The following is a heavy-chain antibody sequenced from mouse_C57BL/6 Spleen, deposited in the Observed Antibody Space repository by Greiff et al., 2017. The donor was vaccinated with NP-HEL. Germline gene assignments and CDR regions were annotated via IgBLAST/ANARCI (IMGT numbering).Heavy chain of an antibody. J-gene: IGHJ4*01. CDR2: IDPSDSET. V-gene: IGHV1-52*01. CDR1: GYTFTSYW. CDR3: ARGQFYAMDY. D-gene: IGHD3-3*01. Sequence: QVQLQQPGAELVRPGSSVKLSCKASGYTFTSYWMHWVKQRPIQGLEWIGNIDPSDSETHYNQKFKDKATLTVDKSSSTAYMQLSSLTSEDSAVYYCARGQFYAMDYWGQGTSVTVSS.